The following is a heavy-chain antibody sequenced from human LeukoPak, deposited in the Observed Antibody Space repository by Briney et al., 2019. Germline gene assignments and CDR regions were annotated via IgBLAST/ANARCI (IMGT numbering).Heavy chain of an antibody. CDR2: IYYGGST. J-gene: IGHJ6*03. Sequence: PSETLSLTCTVSGCSISSSSYYWGWIRQPPGKGLEWIGSIYYGGSTYYNTSLKSRVTISVDTSKNQFSLKLSSVTAADTAVYYCASFSSWYGDYYYYYMDVWGKGTTVTVSS. CDR3: ASFSSWYGDYYYYYMDV. CDR1: GCSISSSSYY. V-gene: IGHV4-39*01. D-gene: IGHD6-13*01.